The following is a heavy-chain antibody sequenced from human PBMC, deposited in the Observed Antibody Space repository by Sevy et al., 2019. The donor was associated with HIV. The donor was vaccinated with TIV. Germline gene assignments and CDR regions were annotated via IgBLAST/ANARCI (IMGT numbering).Heavy chain of an antibody. D-gene: IGHD3-3*01. CDR1: GFTFSSYW. J-gene: IGHJ6*02. CDR2: INSDGSGT. V-gene: IGHV3-74*01. Sequence: GGSLRLSCAASGFTFSSYWMHWVRQAPGKGLVWVSRINSDGSGTSYADSVKGRFTISRDNAKNTLYLQMNSLRAEDTAVYXXARDFWSAQRGMDVWGQGTTVTVSS. CDR3: ARDFWSAQRGMDV.